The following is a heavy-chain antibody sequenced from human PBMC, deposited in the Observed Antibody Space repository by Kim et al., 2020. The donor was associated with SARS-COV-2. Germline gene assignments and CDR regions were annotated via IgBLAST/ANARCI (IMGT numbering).Heavy chain of an antibody. CDR3: AKDEEGYSYASSFDY. J-gene: IGHJ4*02. CDR2: IWYDGSNT. CDR1: GFTFSSYG. V-gene: IGHV3-33*06. D-gene: IGHD5-18*01. Sequence: GGSLRLSCAASGFTFSSYGLHWVRQAPGKGLEWVAVIWYDGSNTYYADPVKGRFTISRDNSKNTLYLQMNSLRAEDTAVYYCAKDEEGYSYASSFDYWGQGTLVTVSS.